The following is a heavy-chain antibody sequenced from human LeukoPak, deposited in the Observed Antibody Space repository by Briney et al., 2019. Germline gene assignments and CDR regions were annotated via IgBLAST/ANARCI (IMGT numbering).Heavy chain of an antibody. Sequence: SVKVSCKASGGTFSSYAISWVRQAPGQGLEWMGGIIPIFGTANYARKFQGRVTITADESTSTAYMELSSLRSEDTAVYYCARVLGSSPPNWFDPWGQGTLVTVSS. D-gene: IGHD6-6*01. V-gene: IGHV1-69*13. J-gene: IGHJ5*02. CDR3: ARVLGSSPPNWFDP. CDR1: GGTFSSYA. CDR2: IIPIFGTA.